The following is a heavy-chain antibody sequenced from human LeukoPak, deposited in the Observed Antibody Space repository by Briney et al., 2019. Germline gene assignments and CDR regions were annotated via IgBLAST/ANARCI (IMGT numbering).Heavy chain of an antibody. V-gene: IGHV3-30-3*02. CDR1: GFTFSSYA. CDR2: ISYDGSNK. J-gene: IGHJ4*02. Sequence: GGSLRLSCAVSGFTFSSYAMHWVRQAPGKGLEWVAVISYDGSNKYYADSVKGRFTISRDNSKNTLYMHMNSLRAEDTAIYFCAKRLRESYGHFDYWGQGTLVTVSS. D-gene: IGHD1-26*01. CDR3: AKRLRESYGHFDY.